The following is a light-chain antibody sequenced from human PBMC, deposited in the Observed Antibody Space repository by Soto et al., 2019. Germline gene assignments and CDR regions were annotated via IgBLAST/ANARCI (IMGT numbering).Light chain of an antibody. Sequence: DIQMTQSPSTLSASVGDRVTITCRASQSISSWLAWYQQKPGKAPKLLIYKASSLESGVPSRFSSSGSGTEFTLTISSLQPTDFATYYCQQYNSYSVTFGPGTKVDIK. V-gene: IGKV1-5*03. J-gene: IGKJ3*01. CDR3: QQYNSYSVT. CDR1: QSISSW. CDR2: KAS.